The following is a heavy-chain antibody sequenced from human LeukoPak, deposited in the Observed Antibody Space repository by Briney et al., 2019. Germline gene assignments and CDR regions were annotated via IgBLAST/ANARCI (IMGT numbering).Heavy chain of an antibody. Sequence: GASVKVSCEASGYTFTGHYMLWVRQAPGQGLEGVGWIHHKSGGTHYAQKLRGRVTMPRDTPISTAYTELGRLRSDDTAVYYDASDIVVVTYWGEGTLVTVSS. V-gene: IGHV1-2*02. CDR2: IHHKSGGT. CDR1: GYTFTGHY. CDR3: ASDIVVVTY. D-gene: IGHD3-22*01. J-gene: IGHJ4*02.